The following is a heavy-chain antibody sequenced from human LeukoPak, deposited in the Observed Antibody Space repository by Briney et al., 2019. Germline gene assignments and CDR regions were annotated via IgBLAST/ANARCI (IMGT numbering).Heavy chain of an antibody. CDR2: FVLEDGER. Sequence: GASVKVSCKVSGYTLSDVSMHWVRQGPGKGLEWMGGFVLEDGERIYAQKFRGRVRVTEDTSTDTAYMELSSQRSEDTAVYYCATLDLPPSTAAVASWGQGTLVTVSS. CDR3: ATLDLPPSTAAVAS. J-gene: IGHJ5*01. CDR1: GYTLSDVS. D-gene: IGHD6-13*01. V-gene: IGHV1-24*01.